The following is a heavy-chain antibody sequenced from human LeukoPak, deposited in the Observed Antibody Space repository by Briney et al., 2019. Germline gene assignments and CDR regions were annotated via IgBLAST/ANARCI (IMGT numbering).Heavy chain of an antibody. CDR2: IYYSGST. D-gene: IGHD6-6*01. Sequence: SETLSLTCTVSGGSISSSSYYWGWIRQPPGKGLEWIGSIYYSGSTYYNPSLKSRVTISVDTSKNQFSLKLSSVTAADTAVYYCARLIAARPFGWFDPWGQGTLVTVSS. V-gene: IGHV4-39*01. CDR1: GGSISSSSYY. CDR3: ARLIAARPFGWFDP. J-gene: IGHJ5*02.